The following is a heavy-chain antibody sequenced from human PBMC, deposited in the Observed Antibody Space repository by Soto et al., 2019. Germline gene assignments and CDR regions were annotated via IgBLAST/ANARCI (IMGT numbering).Heavy chain of an antibody. CDR2: IYYSGST. CDR1: NDSISPYH. V-gene: IGHV4-59*12. CDR3: ARSDGRY. J-gene: IGHJ4*02. Sequence: SETLSLTCTVSNDSISPYHWSWIRQPPGKGLEWIGFIYYSGSTNYNPSLKSRVTISVDTSKNQYSLKLTSVTAADTAVYYCARSDGRYWGQGTLVTVSS.